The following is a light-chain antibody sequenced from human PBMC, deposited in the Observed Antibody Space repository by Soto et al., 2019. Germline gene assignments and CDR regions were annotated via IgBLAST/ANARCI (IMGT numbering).Light chain of an antibody. CDR1: QRVSGW. J-gene: IGKJ5*01. CDR3: QQYDSFSVT. CDR2: DAS. Sequence: DIQMPPSPSTLSASVVYRFTVTGLASQRVSGWLAWYQQKPGEAPKLLIYDASALPRGVPSRFSGSGSGTKFTLTIASLQPDDFATYYCQQYDSFSVTFGQGTQLEIK. V-gene: IGKV1-5*01.